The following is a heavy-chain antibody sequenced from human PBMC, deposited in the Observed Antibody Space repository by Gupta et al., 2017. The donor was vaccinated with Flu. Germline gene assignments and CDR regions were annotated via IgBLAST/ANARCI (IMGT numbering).Heavy chain of an antibody. V-gene: IGHV3-30*18. CDR2: ISFDGRNE. J-gene: IGHJ4*02. CDR3: AKDDSRRVVGATFDS. D-gene: IGHD2-15*01. Sequence: QAPGKGLECVAGISFDGRNEDYADSVKGRFTISRDNSKNSLHLQMNSLRPEDTAVYYCAKDDSRRVVGATFDSWGQGTLVAVSS.